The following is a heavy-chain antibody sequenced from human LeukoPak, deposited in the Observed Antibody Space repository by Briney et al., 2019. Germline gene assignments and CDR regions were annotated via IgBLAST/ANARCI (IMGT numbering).Heavy chain of an antibody. CDR2: INHSGST. CDR1: GGSFSGYY. CDR3: ARAPQWLRLSYYGMDV. D-gene: IGHD5-12*01. J-gene: IGHJ6*02. V-gene: IGHV4-34*01. Sequence: SETLSLTCAVYGGSFSGYYWSWIRQPPGKGLEWIGEINHSGSTNYNPSLKSRVTISVDTSKNQFSLKLSSVTAADTAVYYCARAPQWLRLSYYGMDVWGQGTTVTVSS.